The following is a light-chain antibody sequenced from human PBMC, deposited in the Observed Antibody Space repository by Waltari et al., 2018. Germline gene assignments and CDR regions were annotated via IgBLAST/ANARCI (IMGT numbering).Light chain of an antibody. CDR2: WAS. J-gene: IGKJ2*01. V-gene: IGKV4-1*01. CDR1: QSVLYIANKRNF. CDR3: QQYYSPPQT. Sequence: DIVMTQYPDSLAVSLGERDTSNCRSSQSVLYIANKRNFLGWYQQKPGQPPKLLIYWASTRDSGVPDRFSGSGSGTEFTLTISTLQSEDVAIYYCQQYYSPPQTFGQGTKLEIK.